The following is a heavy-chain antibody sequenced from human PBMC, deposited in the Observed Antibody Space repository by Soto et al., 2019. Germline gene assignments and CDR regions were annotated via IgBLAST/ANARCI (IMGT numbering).Heavy chain of an antibody. CDR1: GFTFSSYG. D-gene: IGHD6-13*01. V-gene: IGHV3-30*18. Sequence: QVQLVESGGGVVQPGRSLRLSCAASGFTFSSYGMHWVRQAPGKGLEWGAVISYDGSNKYYADSVKGRFTISRDNSKNTLYLQMNSLRAEDTAVYYCAKVLPKQQLGQYYYGMDVWGQGTTVTVAS. CDR2: ISYDGSNK. CDR3: AKVLPKQQLGQYYYGMDV. J-gene: IGHJ6*02.